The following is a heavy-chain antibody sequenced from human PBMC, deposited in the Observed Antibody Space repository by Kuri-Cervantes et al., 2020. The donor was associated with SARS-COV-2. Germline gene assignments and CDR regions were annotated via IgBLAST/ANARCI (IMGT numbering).Heavy chain of an antibody. CDR1: GYSFSKYW. J-gene: IGHJ4*02. Sequence: GESLKISCKASGYSFSKYWIGWVRQISGKGLEWMGIIYPGDSDTRYSPSFQGQVTISADKSISTAYLQWSSLKASDTAMYYCATGLVVPAAMRDYWGQGTLVTVSS. CDR2: IYPGDSDT. CDR3: ATGLVVPAAMRDY. D-gene: IGHD2-2*01. V-gene: IGHV5-51*01.